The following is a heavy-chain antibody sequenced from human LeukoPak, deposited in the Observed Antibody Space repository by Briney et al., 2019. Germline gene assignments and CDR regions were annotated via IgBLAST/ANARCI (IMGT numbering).Heavy chain of an antibody. V-gene: IGHV5-51*01. CDR3: ARGLRGVTTNWFDP. CDR2: IYPGDSDT. J-gene: IGHJ5*02. Sequence: GESLKISCKISGYRLTSNWIGWVRQVPGKGLEWMGIIYPGDSDTRYSPSFQGQVTISADKSISTAYLQWSSLKASDTAMYYCARGLRGVTTNWFDPWGQGTLVTVSS. CDR1: GYRLTSNW. D-gene: IGHD3-10*01.